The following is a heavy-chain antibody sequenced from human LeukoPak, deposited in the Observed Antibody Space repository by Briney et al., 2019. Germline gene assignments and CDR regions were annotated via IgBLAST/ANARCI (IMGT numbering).Heavy chain of an antibody. D-gene: IGHD3-10*01. V-gene: IGHV4-39*01. CDR3: ARPVISGYYYYMDV. CDR1: GGSISSSSYY. CDR2: IYYSGST. Sequence: SETLSLTCTVSGGSISSSSYYWGWIRQPPGKGLEWIGSIYYSGSTYYNPSLKSRVTISVDTSKNQFSLKLSSVTAADTAVYYCARPVISGYYYYMDVWGKGTTVTISS. J-gene: IGHJ6*03.